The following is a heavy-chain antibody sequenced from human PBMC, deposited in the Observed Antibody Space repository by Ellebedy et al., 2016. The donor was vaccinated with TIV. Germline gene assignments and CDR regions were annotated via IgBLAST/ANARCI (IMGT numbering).Heavy chain of an antibody. CDR1: GGSISSGGYS. J-gene: IGHJ4*02. CDR2: IYHSGST. D-gene: IGHD3-10*02. CDR3: ARYVKSRYYFDY. Sequence: LRLXXAVSGGSISSGGYSWSWIRQPPGKGLEWIGYIYHSGSTYYNPSLKSRVTISVDTSKNQFSLKLSSVTAADTAVYYCARYVKSRYYFDYWGQGTLVTVSS. V-gene: IGHV4-30-2*01.